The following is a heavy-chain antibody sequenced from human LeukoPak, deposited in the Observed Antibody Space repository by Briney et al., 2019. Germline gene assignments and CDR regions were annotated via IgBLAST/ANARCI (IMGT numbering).Heavy chain of an antibody. CDR1: GFTFSSYG. CDR3: ARDTYYYDSSGYS. V-gene: IGHV3-48*04. J-gene: IGHJ5*02. Sequence: GGSLRLSCAASGFTFSSYGMHWVRQAPGKGLEWVSYISSSGSTIYYADSVKGRFTISRDNAKNSLYLQMNSLRAEDTAVYYCARDTYYYDSSGYSWGQGTLVTVSS. D-gene: IGHD3-22*01. CDR2: ISSSGSTI.